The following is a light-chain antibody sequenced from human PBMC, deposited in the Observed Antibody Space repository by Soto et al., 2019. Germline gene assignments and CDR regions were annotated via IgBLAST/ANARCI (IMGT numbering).Light chain of an antibody. Sequence: DIQMTQSPSTLSASVGERVSINCRASQNVGTWFSWDQQKPVKAPNLLIYNAWNLEIVFPSRFSGSGSGTEITLTISSLQPDDLATYYCQQNNRYPWTFGQGTKVDIK. J-gene: IGKJ1*01. CDR1: QNVGTW. V-gene: IGKV1-5*01. CDR3: QQNNRYPWT. CDR2: NAW.